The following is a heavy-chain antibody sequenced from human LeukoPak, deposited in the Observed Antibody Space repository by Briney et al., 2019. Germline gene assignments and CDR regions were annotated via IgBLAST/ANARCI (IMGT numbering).Heavy chain of an antibody. CDR3: ARAPFRDYYGSGSYFDY. Sequence: GGSLRLSCAASGFTFSNYYMNWVRQAPGRGLEWVSSISSSSAYTYYADSMKGRFTISRDNAKNSLYLQVDSLRDEDTAVYYCARAPFRDYYGSGSYFDYWGQGSLVTVSS. D-gene: IGHD3-10*01. CDR2: ISSSSAYT. CDR1: GFTFSNYY. V-gene: IGHV3-21*01. J-gene: IGHJ4*02.